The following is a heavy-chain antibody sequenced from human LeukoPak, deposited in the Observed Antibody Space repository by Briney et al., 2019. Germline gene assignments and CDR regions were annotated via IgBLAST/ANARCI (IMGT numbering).Heavy chain of an antibody. V-gene: IGHV3-23*01. J-gene: IGHJ4*02. CDR3: AKVKAVAHGFDY. D-gene: IGHD6-19*01. CDR1: GLTSTGYS. Sequence: GGSLRLSCVVSGLTSTGYSMTWVRQAPGKGLEWVSAISGSGGSTYYADPVKGRFTISRDNSKNTLYLQMNSLRAEDTAVYYCAKVKAVAHGFDYWGQGTLVTVSS. CDR2: ISGSGGST.